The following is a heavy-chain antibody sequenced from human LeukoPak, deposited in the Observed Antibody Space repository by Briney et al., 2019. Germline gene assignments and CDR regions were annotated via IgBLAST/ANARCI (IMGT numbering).Heavy chain of an antibody. CDR3: ARSTDFWSGSYAFDI. D-gene: IGHD3-3*01. CDR1: GFTFDDYA. V-gene: IGHV3-33*08. CDR2: IWYDGTYK. J-gene: IGHJ3*02. Sequence: GGSLRLSCAASGFTFDDYAMHWVRQAPGKGLEWVAVIWYDGTYKRYADSVRGRFTISRDNSKNTLYLQMNSLRAEDTAVYYCARSTDFWSGSYAFDIWGQGTMVTVSS.